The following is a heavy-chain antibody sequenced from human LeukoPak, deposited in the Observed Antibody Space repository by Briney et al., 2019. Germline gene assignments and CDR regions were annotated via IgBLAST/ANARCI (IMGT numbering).Heavy chain of an antibody. CDR3: ARRYYDSIDY. D-gene: IGHD3-22*01. CDR1: GFTFSTYG. CDR2: IWNDGSNK. J-gene: IGHJ4*02. V-gene: IGHV3-33*01. Sequence: GGSLRLSCAASGFTFSTYGMHWVRQAPGKGLEWVAVIWNDGSNKYFADSVKGRFTISRDYSKNTLYLQMDSLRAEDTAVYFCARRYYDSIDYWGQGTLVTVSS.